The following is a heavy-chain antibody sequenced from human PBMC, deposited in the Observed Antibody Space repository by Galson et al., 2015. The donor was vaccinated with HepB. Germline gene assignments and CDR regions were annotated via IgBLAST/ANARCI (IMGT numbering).Heavy chain of an antibody. D-gene: IGHD3-10*01. CDR2: INTSGGST. CDR1: GFTSTSYA. J-gene: IGHJ4*02. Sequence: SLRLSCAASGFTSTSYAMSWVRQAPGKGLEWVSTINTSGGSTYYADSVKGRFTISRDNSMNTLSLQMNTLRAEDTAVYYCAKGGSYRGSGRSYFGYWGQGTLVTVSS. V-gene: IGHV3-23*01. CDR3: AKGGSYRGSGRSYFGY.